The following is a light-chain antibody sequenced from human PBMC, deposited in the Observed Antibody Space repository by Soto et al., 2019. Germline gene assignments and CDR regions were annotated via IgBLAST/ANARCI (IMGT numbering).Light chain of an antibody. CDR3: QHYNSYSEA. V-gene: IGKV1-5*03. CDR2: KAS. Sequence: DIQMTQSPSTLSGSVGATVTIACRASQTISSWLAWYQQKPGKAPKLLIYKASTLKSGVPSRFSGSGSRTEFTLTISSLQPDDFATYYCQHYNSYSEAFGQGTKVDIK. CDR1: QTISSW. J-gene: IGKJ1*01.